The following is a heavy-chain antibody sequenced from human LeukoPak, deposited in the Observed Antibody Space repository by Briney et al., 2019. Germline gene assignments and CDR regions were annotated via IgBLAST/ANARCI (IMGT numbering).Heavy chain of an antibody. CDR1: GFTFDDYA. J-gene: IGHJ5*02. CDR2: INSDGSST. V-gene: IGHV3-74*01. D-gene: IGHD2-21*01. CDR3: ARDRGTWQPIPWFDP. Sequence: GGSLRLSCAASGFTFDDYAMHWVRQAPGKGLVWVSRINSDGSSTSYADSVKGRFTISRDNAKNTLYLQMNSLRAEDTAVYYCARDRGTWQPIPWFDPWGQGTLVTVSS.